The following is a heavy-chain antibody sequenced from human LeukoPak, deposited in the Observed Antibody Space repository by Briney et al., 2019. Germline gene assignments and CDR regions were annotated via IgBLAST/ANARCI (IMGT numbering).Heavy chain of an antibody. V-gene: IGHV4-34*01. D-gene: IGHD2-15*01. Sequence: SETLSLTCTVSGGSISSHYWSWIRQPPGKGLEWIGEINHSGSTNYNPSLKSRVTISVDTSKNQFSLKLSSVTAADTAVYYCARGRGGPFDYWGQGTLVTVSS. J-gene: IGHJ4*02. CDR2: INHSGST. CDR3: ARGRGGPFDY. CDR1: GGSISSHY.